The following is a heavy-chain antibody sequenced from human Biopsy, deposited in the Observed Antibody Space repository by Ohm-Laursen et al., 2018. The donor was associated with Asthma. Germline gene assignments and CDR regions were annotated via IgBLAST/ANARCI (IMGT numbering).Heavy chain of an antibody. CDR3: ARAAMTGIRGWFDP. J-gene: IGHJ5*02. Sequence: GTLSLTCTIYGGYLTGHYWNWIRQPPGKGLEWIGEIDQSGYTNYNPSLKSRVTISADTSKNQFHLNLSSVTAADTAVYFCARAAMTGIRGWFDPWGQGTQVTVSS. CDR2: IDQSGYT. V-gene: IGHV4-34*01. D-gene: IGHD2-2*01. CDR1: GGYLTGHY.